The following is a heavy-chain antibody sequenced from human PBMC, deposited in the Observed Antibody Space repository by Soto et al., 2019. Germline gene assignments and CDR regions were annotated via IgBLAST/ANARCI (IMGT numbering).Heavy chain of an antibody. D-gene: IGHD3-22*01. J-gene: IGHJ5*02. CDR3: VRGYDSSGSKNWFDP. CDR1: GYTLTELS. Sequence: ASVKVSCKVSGYTLTELSMHWVRQAPGKGLEWMGGFDPEDGETIYAQKFQGRVTMTEDTSTDTAYMELSSLRSEDTAVYYCVRGYDSSGSKNWFDPWGQGTLVTVSS. CDR2: FDPEDGET. V-gene: IGHV1-24*01.